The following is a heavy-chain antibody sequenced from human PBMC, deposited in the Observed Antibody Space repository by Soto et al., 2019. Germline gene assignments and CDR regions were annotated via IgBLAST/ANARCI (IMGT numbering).Heavy chain of an antibody. CDR2: IGFSGGSR. D-gene: IGHD5-12*01. V-gene: IGHV3-23*01. J-gene: IGHJ5*02. CDR1: GFSFSGYV. CDR3: AKSQDEMATNSMVDL. Sequence: EVQLLESGGGVVQPGGSLRLSCAASGFSFSGYVISWVRQAPGKGMEWVSVIGFSGGSRFYADSVKGRFTVSRDISKNTVYLQMNSQRAEDTAVYYCAKSQDEMATNSMVDLWGQGTLVTVSS.